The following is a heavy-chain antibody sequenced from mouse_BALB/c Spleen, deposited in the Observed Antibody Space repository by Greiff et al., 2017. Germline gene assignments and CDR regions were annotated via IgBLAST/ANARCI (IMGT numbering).Heavy chain of an antibody. Sequence: EVKLEESGGGLVQPGGSLKLSCAASGFTFSSYTMSWVRQTPEKRLEWVAYISNGGGSTYYPDTVKGRFTISRDNAKNTLYLQMSSLKSEDTAMYYCARGITTVVAKGFDYWGQGTTLTVSS. D-gene: IGHD1-1*01. J-gene: IGHJ2*01. CDR1: GFTFSSYT. V-gene: IGHV5-12-2*01. CDR2: ISNGGGST. CDR3: ARGITTVVAKGFDY.